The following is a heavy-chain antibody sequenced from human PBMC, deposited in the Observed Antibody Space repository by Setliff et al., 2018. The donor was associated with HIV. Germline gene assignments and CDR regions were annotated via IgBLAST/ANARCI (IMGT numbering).Heavy chain of an antibody. V-gene: IGHV4-4*08. CDR2: IYTSGST. D-gene: IGHD5-18*01. J-gene: IGHJ6*03. Sequence: ASETLSLTCTVSGGSISSYYWSWIRQPPGKGLEWIGYIYTSGSTNYNPSLKSRVTISVDTSKNQFSLKLSSVTAADTAVYYCARGSRGYSYAYYYYYMDVWGKGTTVTVSS. CDR1: GGSISSYY. CDR3: ARGSRGYSYAYYYYYMDV.